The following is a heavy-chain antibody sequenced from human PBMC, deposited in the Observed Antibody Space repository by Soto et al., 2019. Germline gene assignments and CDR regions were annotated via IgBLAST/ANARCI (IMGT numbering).Heavy chain of an antibody. Sequence: GASVKVSCKASGDTFTSYGISWVRQAPGQGLEWMGWISAYNGNTNYAQKLQGRVTMTTDTSTSTAYMELRSLGSDDTAVYYCARGVNTIFGVAIDYWGQGTLVTVSS. CDR2: ISAYNGNT. D-gene: IGHD3-3*01. CDR3: ARGVNTIFGVAIDY. V-gene: IGHV1-18*01. CDR1: GDTFTSYG. J-gene: IGHJ4*02.